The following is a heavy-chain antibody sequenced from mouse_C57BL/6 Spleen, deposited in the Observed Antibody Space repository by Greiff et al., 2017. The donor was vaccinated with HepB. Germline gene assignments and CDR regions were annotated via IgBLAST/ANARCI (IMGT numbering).Heavy chain of an antibody. CDR3: AVNWDYFDY. D-gene: IGHD4-1*01. J-gene: IGHJ2*01. V-gene: IGHV1-50*01. CDR1: GYTFTSYW. CDR2: IDSSDSYT. Sequence: QVQLQHPGAELVKPGASVKLSCKASGYTFTSYWMQWVKQRPGQGLECIGEIDSSDSYTNYNQKLKGKATVTVDTSSSTAYMQLSSLTSEDSAVYYCAVNWDYFDYWGQGTTLTVSS.